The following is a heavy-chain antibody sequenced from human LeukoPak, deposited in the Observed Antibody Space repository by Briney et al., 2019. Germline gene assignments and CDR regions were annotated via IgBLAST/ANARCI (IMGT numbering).Heavy chain of an antibody. Sequence: GASVKVSCKASGGTFSSYAISWVRQAPGQRLEWMGGIIPIFGTANYAQKSQGRVTITADESTSTAYMELSSLRSEDTAVYHCARGRGGSSSSWKVLSYNWFDPWGQGTLVTVSS. V-gene: IGHV1-69*13. CDR2: IIPIFGTA. CDR1: GGTFSSYA. J-gene: IGHJ5*02. D-gene: IGHD6-13*01. CDR3: ARGRGGSSSSWKVLSYNWFDP.